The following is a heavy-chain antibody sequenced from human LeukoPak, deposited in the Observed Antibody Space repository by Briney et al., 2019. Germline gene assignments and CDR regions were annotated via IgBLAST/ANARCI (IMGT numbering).Heavy chain of an antibody. J-gene: IGHJ6*02. V-gene: IGHV3-11*01. D-gene: IGHD6-13*01. CDR2: ISSSGSTI. CDR3: ARDLYISRWFPYYYYYGMDV. Sequence: GGSLTLSCAASGFTFSDYYMSWIRQAPGKGLEWVSYISSSGSTIYYADSVKGRFTISRDNAKNSLYLQMNSLRAEDTALYYCARDLYISRWFPYYYYYGMDVGGQGTTATAS. CDR1: GFTFSDYY.